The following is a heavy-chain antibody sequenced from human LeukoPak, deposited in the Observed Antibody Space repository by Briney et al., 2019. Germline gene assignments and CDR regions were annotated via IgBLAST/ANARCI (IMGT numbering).Heavy chain of an antibody. CDR1: GYTFTGYY. V-gene: IGHV1-2*02. Sequence: ASVKVSCKASGYTFTGYYMHWVRQAPGQGLEWMGWINPNSGGTNYAQKFQGRVTMTRDTSISTAYMELSRLRSDDTAVYYCAGEGGCSSTNCDKRDAFDIWGQGTMVTVSS. CDR2: INPNSGGT. CDR3: AGEGGCSSTNCDKRDAFDI. J-gene: IGHJ3*02. D-gene: IGHD2-2*01.